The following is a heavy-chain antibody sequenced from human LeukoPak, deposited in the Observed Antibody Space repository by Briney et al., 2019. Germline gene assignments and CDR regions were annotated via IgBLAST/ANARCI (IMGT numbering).Heavy chain of an antibody. V-gene: IGHV4-34*01. J-gene: IGHJ5*02. CDR1: GGSFSGYY. CDR2: INHSGST. D-gene: IGHD6-19*01. CDR3: ARHVTSGWYLNWFDP. Sequence: ETLSLTCAVYGGSFSGYYWSWIRQPPGKGLEWIREINHSGSTNYNPSLKSRVTISVDTSKNQFSLKLSSVTAADTAVYYCARHVTSGWYLNWFDPWGQGTLVTVSS.